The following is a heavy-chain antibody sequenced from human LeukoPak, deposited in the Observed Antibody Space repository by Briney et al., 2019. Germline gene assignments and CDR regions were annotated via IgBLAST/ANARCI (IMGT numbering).Heavy chain of an antibody. CDR3: ARADTGYSSSSGVNYFDY. J-gene: IGHJ4*02. D-gene: IGHD6-6*01. CDR1: GFTSSSYG. Sequence: GGSLRLSCAASGFTSSSYGMHWVRQAPGKGLEWVAFIRYDGSNKYYADSVKGRFTISRDNSKNTPYLQMNSLRAEDTAVYYCARADTGYSSSSGVNYFDYWGQGTLVTVSS. V-gene: IGHV3-30*02. CDR2: IRYDGSNK.